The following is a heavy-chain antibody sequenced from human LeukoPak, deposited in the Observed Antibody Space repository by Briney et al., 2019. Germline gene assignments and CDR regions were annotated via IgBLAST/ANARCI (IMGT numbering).Heavy chain of an antibody. J-gene: IGHJ4*02. Sequence: GGSLRLSCAASGFTFSSHWMHWVRQAPGKGLVWVSRINSDGSSISYADSVKGRFTISRDNAKNTLYLQMNSLRAEDTALYYCAKDNLDSSGYYDYWGQGTLVTVSS. V-gene: IGHV3-74*01. CDR3: AKDNLDSSGYYDY. D-gene: IGHD3-22*01. CDR2: INSDGSSI. CDR1: GFTFSSHW.